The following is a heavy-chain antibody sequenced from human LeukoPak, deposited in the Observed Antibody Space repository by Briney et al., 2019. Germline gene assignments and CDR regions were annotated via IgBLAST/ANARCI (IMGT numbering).Heavy chain of an antibody. CDR2: IYSGGST. Sequence: GGSLRLSCAASGFTVSSNYMSWVRQAPGKGLEWVSVIYSGGSTYYADSVKGRFTISRDNSKNTLYLQMNSLRAEDTAVYYCASPRYSYGYGFLFFWGQGTLVTVSS. CDR1: GFTVSSNY. V-gene: IGHV3-53*01. CDR3: ASPRYSYGYGFLFF. D-gene: IGHD5-18*01. J-gene: IGHJ4*02.